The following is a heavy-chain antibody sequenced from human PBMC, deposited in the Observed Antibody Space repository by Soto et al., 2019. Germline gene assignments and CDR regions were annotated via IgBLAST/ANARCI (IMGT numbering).Heavy chain of an antibody. CDR1: GFTFSTYW. CDR2: INQDGSEK. Sequence: GGSLRLSCAASGFTFSTYWMDWVRQTPGKGLEWVANINQDGSEKNYVDSVKGRFTISRDNAKNSLYLQMSSLTAEDSALYYCSRSLNSWGQGTLVTVSS. V-gene: IGHV3-7*01. CDR3: SRSLNS. J-gene: IGHJ5*02.